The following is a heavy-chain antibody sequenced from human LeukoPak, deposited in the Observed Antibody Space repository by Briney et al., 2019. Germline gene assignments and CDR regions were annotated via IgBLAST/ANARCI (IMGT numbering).Heavy chain of an antibody. V-gene: IGHV5-51*01. D-gene: IGHD4-17*01. J-gene: IGHJ4*02. CDR2: IYPGDSDT. Sequence: KYGESLKISCKGSGYSFTSYWIGWVRQMPGKGLEWMGIIYPGDSDTRYSPSFQGQVTISADKSISTAYLQWSSLKASDTAMYYCASSTTVNTHYFDFWGQGIPVTVPS. CDR3: ASSTTVNTHYFDF. CDR1: GYSFTSYW.